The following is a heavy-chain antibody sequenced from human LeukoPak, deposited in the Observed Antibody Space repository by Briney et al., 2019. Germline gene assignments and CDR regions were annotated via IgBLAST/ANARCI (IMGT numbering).Heavy chain of an antibody. CDR3: ARLVLGSSWYSNWFDP. V-gene: IGHV1-18*01. CDR1: GYTFTSYG. D-gene: IGHD6-13*01. Sequence: ASVKVSSKASGYTFTSYGISWVRQAPGQGLEWMGWISAYNGNTNYAQKFQGRVTITRNTSISIAYMELSSLRSEDTAVYYCARLVLGSSWYSNWFDPWGQGTLVTVSS. J-gene: IGHJ5*02. CDR2: ISAYNGNT.